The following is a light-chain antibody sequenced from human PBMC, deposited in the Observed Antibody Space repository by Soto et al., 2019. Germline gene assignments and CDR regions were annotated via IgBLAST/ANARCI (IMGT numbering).Light chain of an antibody. CDR1: ELGDKY. CDR2: EDT. CDR3: QAWDSSTGV. J-gene: IGLJ1*01. Sequence: SYELTQPPSVSVSPGQTASITCSGDELGDKYVCWYQQKPGQSPVLVIYEDTKRPSGIPERFSGSNSGNTATLTISGTQAMDEADYYCQAWDSSTGVFGTRTKLTVL. V-gene: IGLV3-1*01.